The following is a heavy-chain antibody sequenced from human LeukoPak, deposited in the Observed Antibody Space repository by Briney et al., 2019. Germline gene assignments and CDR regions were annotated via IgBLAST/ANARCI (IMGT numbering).Heavy chain of an antibody. Sequence: SDTLSLTCTLSGPSIRSSYWSWLRHPPGKGLEWLGYIYYTVSTNSNPSLKSRVTVSVDTSKNQFSLKLSSMTAADTAVYYCARLDRSGYEMGGTWFDPWGQGALVTVSS. D-gene: IGHD3-22*01. CDR2: IYYTVST. V-gene: IGHV4-59*08. CDR3: ARLDRSGYEMGGTWFDP. CDR1: GPSIRSSY. J-gene: IGHJ5*02.